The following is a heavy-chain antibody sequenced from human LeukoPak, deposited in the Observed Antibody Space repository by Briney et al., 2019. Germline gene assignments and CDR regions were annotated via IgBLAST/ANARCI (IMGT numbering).Heavy chain of an antibody. CDR3: ARDGYSSSASWWYFDL. J-gene: IGHJ2*01. Sequence: PSETLSLTCTVSGGSISSGGYYWSWIRQHPGKGLEWIGYIYYSGGTYYNPSLKSRVTISVDTSKNQFSLKLSSVTAADTAVYYCARDGYSSSASWWYFDLWGRGTLVTVSS. CDR1: GGSISSGGYY. D-gene: IGHD6-6*01. V-gene: IGHV4-31*03. CDR2: IYYSGGT.